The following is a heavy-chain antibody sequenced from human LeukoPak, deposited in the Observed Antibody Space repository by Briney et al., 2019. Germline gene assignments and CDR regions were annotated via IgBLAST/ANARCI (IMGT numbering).Heavy chain of an antibody. V-gene: IGHV4-4*07. Sequence: SETLSLTCTVSGGSISSYYWSWIRQPAGKGLEWIGRIYTSGGTNYNPSLKSRVTMSVDTSKNQFSLKLSSVTAADTAVYYCAPESEGTTSPDPWGQGTLVTVSS. J-gene: IGHJ5*02. CDR3: APESEGTTSPDP. CDR2: IYTSGGT. D-gene: IGHD1-14*01. CDR1: GGSISSYY.